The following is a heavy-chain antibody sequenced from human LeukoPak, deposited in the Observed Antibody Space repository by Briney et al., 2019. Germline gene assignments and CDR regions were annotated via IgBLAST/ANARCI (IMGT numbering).Heavy chain of an antibody. J-gene: IGHJ5*02. CDR1: AYSISTGYY. CDR3: SRRDRWFDP. V-gene: IGHV4-38-2*01. CDR2: IYRSGTT. Sequence: SETLSLTCGVSAYSISTGYYWGWIRQSPGKGLEWIGNIYRSGTTYYNPSLKSRVTISVDTSKNQFSLRLTPVTAADTAVYYCSRRDRWFDPWGEGTLVTVSS.